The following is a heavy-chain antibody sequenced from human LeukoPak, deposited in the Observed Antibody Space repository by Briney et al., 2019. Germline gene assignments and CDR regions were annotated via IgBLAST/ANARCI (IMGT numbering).Heavy chain of an antibody. D-gene: IGHD3-10*01. CDR2: INHSGST. CDR3: ASTYGSGSQNWFDP. Sequence: SETLSLTCAVYGGSFSGYYWSWIRQPPGKGLEWIGEINHSGSTNYNPFLKSRVTISVDTSKNQFSLKLSSVTAADTAVYYCASTYGSGSQNWFDPRGQGTLVTVSS. V-gene: IGHV4-34*01. CDR1: GGSFSGYY. J-gene: IGHJ5*02.